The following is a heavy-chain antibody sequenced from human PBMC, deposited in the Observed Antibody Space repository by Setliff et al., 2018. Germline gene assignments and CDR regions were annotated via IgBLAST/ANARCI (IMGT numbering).Heavy chain of an antibody. V-gene: IGHV4-59*02. CDR3: VREGYSEYFQD. D-gene: IGHD1-1*01. CDR2: ISYSGIT. J-gene: IGHJ1*01. CDR1: GASVSSHY. Sequence: PSETLCLTCNVSGASVSSHYWDWIRQPPGKGLEWIGFISYSGITTYNVSLKSRVSISVDTSKNQLSLTLSSVTAADTAVYYCVREGYSEYFQDWGRGTLVTVS.